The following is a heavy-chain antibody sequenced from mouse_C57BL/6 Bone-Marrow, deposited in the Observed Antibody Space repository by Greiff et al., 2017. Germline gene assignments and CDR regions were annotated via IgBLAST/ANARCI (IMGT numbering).Heavy chain of an antibody. V-gene: IGHV1-64*01. CDR1: GYTFTSYW. CDR2: IHPNSGSP. CDR3: ARFYGNYFYYAMDY. J-gene: IGHJ4*01. D-gene: IGHD2-1*01. Sequence: VKLMESGAELVKPGASVKLSCKASGYTFTSYWMHWVQQRPGQGLEWIGMIHPNSGSPNYNEKFKSKGTLTVDKSSSTAYMRLSSLTSEDSAVDYCARFYGNYFYYAMDYWGQGTSVTVSS.